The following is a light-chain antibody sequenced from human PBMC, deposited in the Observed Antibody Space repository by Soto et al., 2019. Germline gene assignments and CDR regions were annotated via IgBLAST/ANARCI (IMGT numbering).Light chain of an antibody. CDR3: SSYTDSSNYV. V-gene: IGLV2-14*01. J-gene: IGLJ1*01. CDR1: SSDLAIYNY. Sequence: QSVLTQPASVFVFPGQSITISCNGTSSDLAIYNYVSWYQQQPCKSPKLMIYQVTNRPSGVSNRFSGSRSGNTASLTISGLQAEDEADYYCSSYTDSSNYVFGPGTKFT. CDR2: QVT.